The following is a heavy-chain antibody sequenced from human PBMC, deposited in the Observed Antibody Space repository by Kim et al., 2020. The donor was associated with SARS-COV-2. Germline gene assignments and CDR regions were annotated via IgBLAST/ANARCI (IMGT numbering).Heavy chain of an antibody. Sequence: ASVKVSCKVSGYTLTELSMHWVRQAPGKGLEWMGGFDPEDGETIYAQKIQGRVTMTADTSTDTAYMELSSLRSEDTAVYYCATAEFSGCWPTHFDYWGQGTLVTVSS. D-gene: IGHD6-25*01. CDR2: FDPEDGET. J-gene: IGHJ4*02. V-gene: IGHV1-24*01. CDR3: ATAEFSGCWPTHFDY. CDR1: GYTLTELS.